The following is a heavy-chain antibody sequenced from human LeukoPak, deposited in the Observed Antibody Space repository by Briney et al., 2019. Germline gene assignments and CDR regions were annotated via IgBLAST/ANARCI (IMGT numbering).Heavy chain of an antibody. J-gene: IGHJ4*02. Sequence: SETLSLTCAVYGGSFSGYYWSWIRQPPGKGLEWIGEINHSGSTNYNPSLKSRVTISVDTSKNQFSLKLSSVTAADTAVYYCASVPRYGDSFFDCWGQGTLVTVSS. D-gene: IGHD4-17*01. CDR2: INHSGST. V-gene: IGHV4-34*01. CDR1: GGSFSGYY. CDR3: ASVPRYGDSFFDC.